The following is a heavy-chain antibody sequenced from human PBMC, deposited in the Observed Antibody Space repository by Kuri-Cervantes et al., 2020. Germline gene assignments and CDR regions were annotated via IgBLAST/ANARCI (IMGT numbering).Heavy chain of an antibody. CDR1: GFTFSSYA. V-gene: IGHV3-30-3*01. CDR3: ARGAAAGALDL. J-gene: IGHJ2*01. D-gene: IGHD6-13*01. Sequence: GESLKISCAASGFTFSSYAMHWVRQAPGKGLEWLAVISYDGSSKYYADSVKGRFTISRDNSENTLYLQMNSMRAEDTAVFYCARGAAAGALDLWGRGTLVTVSS. CDR2: ISYDGSSK.